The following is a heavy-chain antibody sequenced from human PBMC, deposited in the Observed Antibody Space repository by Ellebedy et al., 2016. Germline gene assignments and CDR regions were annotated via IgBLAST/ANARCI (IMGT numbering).Heavy chain of an antibody. J-gene: IGHJ4*02. CDR3: ASLGGRQRYSD. CDR2: IKQDGSKK. V-gene: IGHV3-7*01. CDR1: GFTVSSNY. Sequence: GGSLRLSCAASGFTVSSNYMSWVRQAPGKGLEWVANIKQDGSKKYHVDSVRGRFTISRDNARNSLYLQMNSLRAEDTAVYYCASLGGRQRYSDWGQGTLVTVST. D-gene: IGHD6-6*01.